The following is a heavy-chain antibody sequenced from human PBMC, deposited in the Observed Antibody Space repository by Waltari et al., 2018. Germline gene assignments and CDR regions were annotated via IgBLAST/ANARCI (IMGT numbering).Heavy chain of an antibody. D-gene: IGHD1-26*01. CDR2: ISSTGANT. CDR3: VKQNSGNYGLFDY. J-gene: IGHJ4*01. V-gene: IGHV3-23*04. CDR1: GFTFSSYA. Sequence: EVQLVESGGGLVQPGGSLRLSCAVSGFTFSSYAMSWVRQAPGKGLEWVSLISSTGANTHSAASVKGRFTISRDNSNNTLYLQMNSLRAEDTAVYYCVKQNSGNYGLFDYWGHGTLVTVS.